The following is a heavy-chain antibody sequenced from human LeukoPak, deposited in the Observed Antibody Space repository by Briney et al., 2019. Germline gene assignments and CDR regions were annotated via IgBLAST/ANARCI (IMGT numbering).Heavy chain of an antibody. CDR2: IYYSGST. CDR1: GYSISSGYY. D-gene: IGHD6-13*01. V-gene: IGHV4-61*01. CDR3: ARAYSSSWYWNWFDP. J-gene: IGHJ5*02. Sequence: SETLSLTCTVSGYSISSGYYWNWIRQPPGKGLEWIGYIYYSGSTNYNPSLKSRVTISVDTSKNQFSLKLSSVTAADTAVYYCARAYSSSWYWNWFDPWGQGTPVTVSS.